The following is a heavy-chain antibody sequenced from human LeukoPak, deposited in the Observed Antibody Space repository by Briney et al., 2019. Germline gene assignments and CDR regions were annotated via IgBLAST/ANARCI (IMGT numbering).Heavy chain of an antibody. V-gene: IGHV3-30*04. D-gene: IGHD3-3*01. CDR2: ISYDGSNK. CDR1: GFTFSSYA. CDR3: AKGSGYPNWFDP. J-gene: IGHJ5*02. Sequence: GGSLRLSCAASGFTFSSYAMHWVRQAPGKGLEWVAVISYDGSNKYYADSVKGRFTISRDNSKNTLYLQMNSLRAEDTAVYYCAKGSGYPNWFDPWGQGTLVTVSS.